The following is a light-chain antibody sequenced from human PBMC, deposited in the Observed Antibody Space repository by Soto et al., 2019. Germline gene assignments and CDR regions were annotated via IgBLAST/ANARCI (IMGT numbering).Light chain of an antibody. Sequence: SVLTQPPSASGTPGQRVTISCSGSSSNIGSNYVYWYQQLPGTAPKLLIYTNNQRPSGVPDRFSGSKSGTSASLAISGLRSADEADYYCAAWDDTLNGLYVFGTGTKVTVL. J-gene: IGLJ1*01. CDR2: TNN. V-gene: IGLV1-47*02. CDR3: AAWDDTLNGLYV. CDR1: SSNIGSNY.